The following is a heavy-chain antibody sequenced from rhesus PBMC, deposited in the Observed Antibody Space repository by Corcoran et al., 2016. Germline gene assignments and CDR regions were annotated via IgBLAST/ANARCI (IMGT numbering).Heavy chain of an antibody. Sequence: QVQLQESGPGLVNPSQTLSLTCSISGDSVSCTRATCNWIRHSPSRGLEWLGRTYDRSKGYNDNAQSVQNRISINPDTSKNQFSRQLNSVTPEDMAVYYCARGDYQGRFDVWGPGVLVTVSS. J-gene: IGHJ5-1*01. V-gene: IGHV6-1*01. CDR2: TYDRSKGYN. CDR1: GDSVSCTRAT. D-gene: IGHD3-9*01. CDR3: ARGDYQGRFDV.